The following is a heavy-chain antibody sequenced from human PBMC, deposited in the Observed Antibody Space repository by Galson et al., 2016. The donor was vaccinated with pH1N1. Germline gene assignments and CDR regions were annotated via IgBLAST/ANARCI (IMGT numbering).Heavy chain of an antibody. Sequence: LPLTCTVSGGSVTSSSYYWGWIRQPPGRGLEWIGSLYDRGSTYYNSALTSRVAISIDTSKNQFSLKVNSVTAADAAVYYCATMKAVSGPLYMDVWGKGTTVTVSS. V-gene: IGHV4-39*07. D-gene: IGHD3-22*01. CDR1: GGSVTSSSYY. CDR2: LYDRGST. J-gene: IGHJ6*03. CDR3: ATMKAVSGPLYMDV.